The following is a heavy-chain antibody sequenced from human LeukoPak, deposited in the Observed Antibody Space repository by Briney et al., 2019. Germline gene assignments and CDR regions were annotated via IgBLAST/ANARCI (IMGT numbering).Heavy chain of an antibody. Sequence: PGGSLRLSCAASGFSISSYAMSWVRQSPGKGLQWVSTISGSGGSTYFADSVKGRFTISRDNFKNTLYLQVNSLRAEDSAVYYCAKDMKSNYYGFDVWGQGTTVTVSS. CDR2: ISGSGGST. CDR3: AKDMKSNYYGFDV. J-gene: IGHJ6*02. CDR1: GFSISSYA. D-gene: IGHD3-16*01. V-gene: IGHV3-23*01.